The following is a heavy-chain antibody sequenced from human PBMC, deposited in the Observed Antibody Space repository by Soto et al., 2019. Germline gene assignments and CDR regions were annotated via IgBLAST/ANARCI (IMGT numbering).Heavy chain of an antibody. J-gene: IGHJ4*02. CDR1: GGSISSYY. V-gene: IGHV4-59*01. Sequence: PSETLSLTCTVSGGSISSYYWSWIRQPPGKGLEWIGYIYYSGSTNYNPPLKSRVTISVDTSKNQFSLKLSSVTAADTAVYYCARVWSYSSSWYFDYWGQGTLVTVSS. CDR2: IYYSGST. CDR3: ARVWSYSSSWYFDY. D-gene: IGHD6-13*01.